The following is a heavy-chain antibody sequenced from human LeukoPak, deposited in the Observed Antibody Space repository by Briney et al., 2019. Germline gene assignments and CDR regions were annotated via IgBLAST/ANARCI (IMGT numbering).Heavy chain of an antibody. V-gene: IGHV3-23*01. J-gene: IGHJ4*02. CDR1: GFTVSSNY. D-gene: IGHD3-10*01. Sequence: GGPLSLSCAASGFTVSSNYLNWVGRAPGKGLEWFSAISGSSGNTYYADSVKGRFTISRDNSKNTLYLQMNSLRAEDTAVYYCARVTSGSSYRPFDYWGQGTLVTVSS. CDR2: ISGSSGNT. CDR3: ARVTSGSSYRPFDY.